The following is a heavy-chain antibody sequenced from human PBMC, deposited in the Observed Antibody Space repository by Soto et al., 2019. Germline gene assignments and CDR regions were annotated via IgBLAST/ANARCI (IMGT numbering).Heavy chain of an antibody. D-gene: IGHD2-15*01. CDR3: ARRNCSGGSCYPNWFDP. Sequence: PSETLSLTCTVSGGSISSGDYYWSWIRQPPGKGLEWIGYIYYSGSTYYNPSLKSRVTISVDTSKNQFSLKLSSVTAADTAVYYCARRNCSGGSCYPNWFDPWGQGTLVTVSS. CDR2: IYYSGST. V-gene: IGHV4-30-4*01. J-gene: IGHJ5*02. CDR1: GGSISSGDYY.